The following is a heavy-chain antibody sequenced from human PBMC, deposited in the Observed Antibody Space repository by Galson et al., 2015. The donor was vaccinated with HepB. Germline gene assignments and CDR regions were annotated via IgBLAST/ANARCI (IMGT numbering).Heavy chain of an antibody. D-gene: IGHD3-22*01. J-gene: IGHJ4*02. CDR2: ISGSGGST. Sequence: LRLSCAASGFTFSSYAMSWVRQAPGKGLEWVSAISGSGGSTYYADSVKGRFTISRDNSKNTLYLQMNSLRAEDTAVYYCAPRRNYYDSSGLDDYWGQGTLVTVSS. CDR1: GFTFSSYA. V-gene: IGHV3-23*01. CDR3: APRRNYYDSSGLDDY.